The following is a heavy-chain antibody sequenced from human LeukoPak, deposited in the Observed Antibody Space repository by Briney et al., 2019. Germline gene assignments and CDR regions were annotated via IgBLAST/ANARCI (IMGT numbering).Heavy chain of an antibody. V-gene: IGHV4-59*01. CDR2: IYNSGST. D-gene: IGHD2-2*01. J-gene: IGHJ5*02. Sequence: MSSETLSLTCTVSGGSISSYYWSWIRQPPGKGLEWIGYIYNSGSTNYNPSLKSRVTISVDTSKNQFSLKLNSVTAADTAVYYCARGGSSPWANDWFDPWGQGTLVTVSS. CDR1: GGSISSYY. CDR3: ARGGSSPWANDWFDP.